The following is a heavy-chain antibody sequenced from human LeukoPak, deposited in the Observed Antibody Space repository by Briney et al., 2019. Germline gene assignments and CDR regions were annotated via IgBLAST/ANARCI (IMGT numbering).Heavy chain of an antibody. CDR1: GVPISTCY. J-gene: IGHJ4*01. D-gene: IGHD3-22*01. Sequence: PSETLSLTCSVSGVPISTCYWSWLRQSPGKGLEWIGYVYYNGDILYNPSLKSRVSISLDTSKNQVSLSVTSVAAADTAVYCATTWHYDSRGYLFEDWGHGTRVTVSS. CDR3: TTWHYDSRGYLFED. V-gene: IGHV4-59*01. CDR2: VYYNGDI.